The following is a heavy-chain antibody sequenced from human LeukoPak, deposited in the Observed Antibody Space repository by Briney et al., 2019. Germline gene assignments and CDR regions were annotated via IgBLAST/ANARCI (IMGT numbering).Heavy chain of an antibody. Sequence: GASVKVSCKASGYTFATYGISWVRQAPGQGLEWMGWISAYNGNTNYAQKFQGRVPMTTDTSTSTAYMELRSLRSDDTAVYYCARDTAPNDRSGYPGDYWGQGTLVTVSS. D-gene: IGHD3-22*01. V-gene: IGHV1-18*01. J-gene: IGHJ4*02. CDR2: ISAYNGNT. CDR3: ARDTAPNDRSGYPGDY. CDR1: GYTFATYG.